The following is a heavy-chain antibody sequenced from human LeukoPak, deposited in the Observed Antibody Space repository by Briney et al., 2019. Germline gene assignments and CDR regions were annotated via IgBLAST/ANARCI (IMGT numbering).Heavy chain of an antibody. J-gene: IGHJ5*02. Sequence: GRSLRLSCAASGFTFSSYGMHWVRQAPGKGLEWVVVIWYDGSNKYYADSVKGRFTISRDNSKNTLYLQMNSLRAEDTAVYYCARDHGSGRKGWFDPWGQGTLVTVSS. D-gene: IGHD3-10*01. CDR1: GFTFSSYG. V-gene: IGHV3-33*01. CDR2: IWYDGSNK. CDR3: ARDHGSGRKGWFDP.